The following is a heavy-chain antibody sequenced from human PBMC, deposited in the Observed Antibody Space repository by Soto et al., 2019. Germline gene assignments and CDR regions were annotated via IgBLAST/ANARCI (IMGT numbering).Heavy chain of an antibody. V-gene: IGHV1-69*02. J-gene: IGHJ4*02. CDR1: GGTFSSYT. CDR3: APYGSGILADY. Sequence: SVKVSCKASGGTFSSYTISWVRQAPGQGLEWMGRIIPILGIANYAQKFQGRVTITADKSTSTAYMELSSLRSEDTAVYYCAPYGSGILADYWGQGTLVTVSS. CDR2: IIPILGIA. D-gene: IGHD3-10*01.